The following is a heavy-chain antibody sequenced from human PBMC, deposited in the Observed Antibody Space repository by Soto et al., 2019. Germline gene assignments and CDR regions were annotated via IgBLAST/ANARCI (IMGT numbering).Heavy chain of an antibody. J-gene: IGHJ6*02. CDR3: ASSVRVAGIGPPYYYYYGMDV. CDR2: ISGSGGST. CDR1: GFTFSSYA. Sequence: PGGSLRLSCAASGFTFSSYAMSWVRQAPGKGLEWVSAISGSGGSTYYADSVKGRFTISRDNSKNTLYLQMNSLRAEDTAVYYCASSVRVAGIGPPYYYYYGMDVWGQGTTVTVS. V-gene: IGHV3-23*01. D-gene: IGHD6-19*01.